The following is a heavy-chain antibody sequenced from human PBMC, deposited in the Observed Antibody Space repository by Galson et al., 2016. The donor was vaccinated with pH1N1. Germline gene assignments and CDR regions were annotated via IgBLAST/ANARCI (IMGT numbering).Heavy chain of an antibody. J-gene: IGHJ4*02. V-gene: IGHV4-39*02. Sequence: VTLSLTCTVSGASSIGNNFYGGWIRQTPGKGLEWIGNIHYSETTYYNPSLKGRVTISVDTSKNHFSLKLNYVTAADTAVYFCARLVRGSYPDPLYYFDFWGQGTLVTVSS. CDR1: GASSIGNNFY. CDR3: ARLVRGSYPDPLYYFDF. CDR2: IHYSETT. D-gene: IGHD1-26*01.